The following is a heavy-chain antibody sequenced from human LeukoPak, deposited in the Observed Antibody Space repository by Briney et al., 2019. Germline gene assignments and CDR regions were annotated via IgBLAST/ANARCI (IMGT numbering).Heavy chain of an antibody. CDR2: IYYSGST. CDR3: ARNRDYDFWSGYYPEPFDY. CDR1: GGSISSSSYY. V-gene: IGHV4-39*01. J-gene: IGHJ4*02. D-gene: IGHD3-3*01. Sequence: SETLSLTCTVSGGSISSSSYYWGWIRQPPGKGLEWIGSIYYSGSTYYNPSLKSRVTISVDTSKNQFSLKLSSVTAADTAVYYCARNRDYDFWSGYYPEPFDYWGQGTLVTVSS.